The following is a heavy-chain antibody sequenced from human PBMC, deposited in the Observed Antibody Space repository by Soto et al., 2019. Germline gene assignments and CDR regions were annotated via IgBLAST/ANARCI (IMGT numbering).Heavy chain of an antibody. CDR1: GFTFSSYA. D-gene: IGHD2-8*01. J-gene: IGHJ4*02. V-gene: IGHV3-23*01. CDR3: AKMNGPPH. Sequence: EVQLLESGGGLVQPGGSLRLSCAASGFTFSSYAMSWVRQAPGKGLEWVSAISGSGDRTYYADSVKGRFTISRDNSRNTLHMQMNRLRGEDTAVYFCAKMNGPPHWGQGTLVTVSS. CDR2: ISGSGDRT.